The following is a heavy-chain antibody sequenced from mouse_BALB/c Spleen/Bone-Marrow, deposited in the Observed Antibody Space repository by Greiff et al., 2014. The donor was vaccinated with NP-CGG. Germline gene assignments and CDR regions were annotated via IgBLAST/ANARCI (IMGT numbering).Heavy chain of an antibody. V-gene: IGHV1-69*02. CDR1: GYTFTSYW. CDR2: IDPSDSYT. CDR3: ARRELGPRWFTY. D-gene: IGHD3-1*01. Sequence: VQLQQSGAEFVKPGASVKLSCKASGYTFTSYWMHWVKQRPGQGLEWIGEIDPSDSYTNYNQKFKGKATLTVDKSSSTAYMQLSSQTSEDSAVYYCARRELGPRWFTYWGQGTLVTVSA. J-gene: IGHJ3*01.